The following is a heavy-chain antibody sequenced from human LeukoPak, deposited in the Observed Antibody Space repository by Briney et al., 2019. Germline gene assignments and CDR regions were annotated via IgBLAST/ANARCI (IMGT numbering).Heavy chain of an antibody. J-gene: IGHJ4*02. D-gene: IGHD2-8*01. V-gene: IGHV1-18*01. CDR3: ARGYCTNGVCYYDY. Sequence: ASVKVSCKASGYTFTSYGISWVRQAPGQGLEWMGWISAYNGNTNYAQKLQGRVTMTRDMSTSTVYMELSSLRSEDTAVYYCARGYCTNGVCYYDYWGQGTLVTVSS. CDR1: GYTFTSYG. CDR2: ISAYNGNT.